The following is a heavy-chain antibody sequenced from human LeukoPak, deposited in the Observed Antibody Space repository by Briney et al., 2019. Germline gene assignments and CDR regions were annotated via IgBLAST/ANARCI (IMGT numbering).Heavy chain of an antibody. Sequence: GRSLRLSCAASGFTFSSYGMHWVRQAPGKGLEWVAVISYDGSNKYYADSVKGRFTISRDNSKNTLYLQMNSLRAEDTAVYYCAKGNSDPRGYFDYWGQGTLVTVSS. V-gene: IGHV3-30*18. CDR2: ISYDGSNK. D-gene: IGHD4-23*01. CDR3: AKGNSDPRGYFDY. CDR1: GFTFSSYG. J-gene: IGHJ4*02.